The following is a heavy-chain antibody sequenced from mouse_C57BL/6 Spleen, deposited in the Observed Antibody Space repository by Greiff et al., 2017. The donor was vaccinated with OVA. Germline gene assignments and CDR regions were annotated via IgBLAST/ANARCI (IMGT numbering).Heavy chain of an antibody. J-gene: IGHJ4*01. D-gene: IGHD1-1*01. CDR3: ARGDYGSSSYAMDY. Sequence: QVQLQQSGAELARPGASVKMSCKASGYTFTSYTMHWVNQRPGQGLEWIGYINPSSGYTKYNQKFKDKATLTADKSSSTAYMQLSSLTSEDSAVYYCARGDYGSSSYAMDYWGQGTSVTVSS. CDR2: INPSSGYT. CDR1: GYTFTSYT. V-gene: IGHV1-4*01.